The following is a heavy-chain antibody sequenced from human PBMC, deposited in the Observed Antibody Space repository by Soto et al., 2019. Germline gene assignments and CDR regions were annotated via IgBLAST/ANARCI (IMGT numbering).Heavy chain of an antibody. CDR3: ARLGQFDF. CDR2: ISGSGDTI. Sequence: PGGSLRLSCEASGFIFSDYYMASIRQAPGKGLEWVSYISGSGDTIYYADSVKGRFTISRDSAKDSLYLQMNTLRDEDTAIYYCARLGQFDFWGQGTVVTVSS. CDR1: GFIFSDYY. V-gene: IGHV3-11*01. J-gene: IGHJ4*02.